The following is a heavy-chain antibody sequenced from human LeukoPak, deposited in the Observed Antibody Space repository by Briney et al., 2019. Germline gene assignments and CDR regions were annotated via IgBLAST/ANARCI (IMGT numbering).Heavy chain of an antibody. V-gene: IGHV4-59*01. CDR2: IYYSGST. D-gene: IGHD6-13*01. CDR1: GGSISSYY. CDR3: ARAKQQLVHAFDI. J-gene: IGHJ3*02. Sequence: SETLSLTCTVSGGSISSYYWSWIRQPPGKGLEWIGYIYYSGSTNCNPSLKSRVTISVDTSKNQFSLKLSSVTAADTAVYYCARAKQQLVHAFDIWGQGTMVTVSS.